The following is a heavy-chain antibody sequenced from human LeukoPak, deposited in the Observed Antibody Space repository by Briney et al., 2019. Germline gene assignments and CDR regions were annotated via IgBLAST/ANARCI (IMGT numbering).Heavy chain of an antibody. CDR2: ITRVSTYT. D-gene: IGHD4-17*01. Sequence: PGGSLRLSCAASGFTFSDFAMNWVPQAAGKGLEWVSSITRVSTYTYYSESAQGRFTISRDNHKDLLYLQLNSLRGDDSGIYYCTRDRNDYGDPDAFDIWGQGTVVTVS. J-gene: IGHJ3*02. V-gene: IGHV3-21*01. CDR1: GFTFSDFA. CDR3: TRDRNDYGDPDAFDI.